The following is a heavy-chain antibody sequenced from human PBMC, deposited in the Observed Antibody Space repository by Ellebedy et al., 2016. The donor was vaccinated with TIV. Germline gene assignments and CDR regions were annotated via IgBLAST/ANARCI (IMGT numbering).Heavy chain of an antibody. D-gene: IGHD5-12*01. Sequence: SVKVSCXASGGTFSSYAISWVRQAPGQGLEWMGGIIPIFGTANYAQKFQGRVTITADESTSTAYMELSSLRSEDTAVYYCARDGTFATIGFDYWGQGTLVTVSS. CDR2: IIPIFGTA. J-gene: IGHJ4*02. CDR1: GGTFSSYA. CDR3: ARDGTFATIGFDY. V-gene: IGHV1-69*13.